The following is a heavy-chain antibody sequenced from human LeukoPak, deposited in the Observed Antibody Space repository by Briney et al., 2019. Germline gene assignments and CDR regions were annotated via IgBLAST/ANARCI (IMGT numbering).Heavy chain of an antibody. CDR2: IYYSGST. CDR1: GGSISSSSYY. CDR3: ATLLGDSRSFDY. V-gene: IGHV4-39*01. D-gene: IGHD3-16*01. J-gene: IGHJ4*02. Sequence: SETLSLTCTVSGGSISSSSYYWGWIRQPPGKGLEWIGSIYYSGSTYYNPSLKSRVTISVDTSKNQFSLKLSSVTAADTAVYYCATLLGDSRSFDYWGQGTLVTVSS.